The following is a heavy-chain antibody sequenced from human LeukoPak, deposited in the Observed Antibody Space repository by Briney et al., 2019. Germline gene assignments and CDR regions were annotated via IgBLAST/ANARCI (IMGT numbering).Heavy chain of an antibody. V-gene: IGHV3-66*01. Sequence: GGSLRLSCAASGFTVSSNYMSWVRQAPGKGLEWVSVIYSGGNSYYADSVKGRFTISRDNSKNTLYLRMNSLRAEDTALYYCARESTVGAPDFWGQGTLVTASS. CDR1: GFTVSSNY. D-gene: IGHD1-26*01. CDR3: ARESTVGAPDF. CDR2: IYSGGNS. J-gene: IGHJ4*02.